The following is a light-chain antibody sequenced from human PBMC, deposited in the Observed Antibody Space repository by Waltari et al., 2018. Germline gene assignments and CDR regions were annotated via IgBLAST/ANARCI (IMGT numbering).Light chain of an antibody. CDR2: KAS. Sequence: DIQMTQSPSTLSASVGDRVTITCRASQSISTWLAWYQQKPWKAPKLLIYKASGLESGVPSRFSGSGSGTEFTLTISSLQPDDFATYYCQQYNSYSRTFGQGTKVEIK. CDR1: QSISTW. J-gene: IGKJ1*01. V-gene: IGKV1-5*03. CDR3: QQYNSYSRT.